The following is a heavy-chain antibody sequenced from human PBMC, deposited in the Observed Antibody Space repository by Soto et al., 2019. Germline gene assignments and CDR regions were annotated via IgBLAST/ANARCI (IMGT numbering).Heavy chain of an antibody. CDR1: GGTLSSFIHYP. CDR3: ARRDTSGFLRYFDN. D-gene: IGHD3-3*01. V-gene: IGHV1-69*06. J-gene: IGHJ4*02. Sequence: QMQLVQSGAEVKKPGSSVKVSCKASGGTLSSFIHYPINWVRHAPGQGLEWMGGIVPNGGTVNYAQKFQGRGTITADKSTGTAYMELSSLISEDTALYYCARRDTSGFLRYFDNWGQGTLVTVSS. CDR2: IVPNGGTV.